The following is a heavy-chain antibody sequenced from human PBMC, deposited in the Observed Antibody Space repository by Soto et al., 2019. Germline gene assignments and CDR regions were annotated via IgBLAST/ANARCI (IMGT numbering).Heavy chain of an antibody. J-gene: IGHJ4*02. CDR2: INVYNGNT. Sequence: ASVKVSCKASGYTFTSNSIGWVRQAPGQGLEWMGWINVYNGNTKYAQQLQGRVTLTTDTSTSTAYMDLRSLRSDDTAVYYCAIISSASSGWLPEYWGQGTLVNVSS. CDR3: AIISSASSGWLPEY. V-gene: IGHV1-18*04. D-gene: IGHD6-19*01. CDR1: GYTFTSNS.